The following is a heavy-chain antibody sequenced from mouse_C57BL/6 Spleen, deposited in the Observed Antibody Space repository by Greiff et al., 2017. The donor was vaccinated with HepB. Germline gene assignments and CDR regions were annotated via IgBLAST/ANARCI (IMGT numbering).Heavy chain of an antibody. CDR1: GYTFTDYY. CDR2: INPNNGGT. J-gene: IGHJ2*01. D-gene: IGHD2-10*02. V-gene: IGHV1-26*01. CDR3: ARRYGNYYFDY. Sequence: VQLQQSGPELVKPGASVKISCKASGYTFTDYYMNWVKQSHGKSLEWIGDINPNNGGTSYNQKFKGKATLTVDKSSSTAYMELRSLTSEDSAVYYCARRYGNYYFDYWGQGTTLTVSS.